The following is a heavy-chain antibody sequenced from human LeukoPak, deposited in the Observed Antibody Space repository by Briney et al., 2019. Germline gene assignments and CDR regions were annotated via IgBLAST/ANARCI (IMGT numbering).Heavy chain of an antibody. CDR3: VRVLSGSWDWFDP. D-gene: IGHD3-22*01. V-gene: IGHV3-74*01. Sequence: PGGSLRLSCAASGFTFSSYWMHWVRQAPGKGLEWVSRINPDGSTTTYADSVKGRFTISRDNAKNTVYLQMNSLRAEDTALYHCVRVLSGSWDWFDPWGQGTLVTVSS. CDR1: GFTFSSYW. J-gene: IGHJ5*02. CDR2: INPDGSTT.